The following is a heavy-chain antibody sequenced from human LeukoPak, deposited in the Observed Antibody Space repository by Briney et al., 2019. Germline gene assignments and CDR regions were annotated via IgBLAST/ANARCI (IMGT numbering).Heavy chain of an antibody. D-gene: IGHD3-22*01. Sequence: GGSLRLSCAASGFTFSSYAMSWVRQAPGKGLEWVAAILGSGGYTYYADSVKGRFTISRDNPRNTLYLQMHSLRAEDTAVYYCAKDPMSSGYYEIWFDSWGQGTLVTVSS. CDR1: GFTFSSYA. V-gene: IGHV3-23*01. CDR2: ILGSGGYT. J-gene: IGHJ5*01. CDR3: AKDPMSSGYYEIWFDS.